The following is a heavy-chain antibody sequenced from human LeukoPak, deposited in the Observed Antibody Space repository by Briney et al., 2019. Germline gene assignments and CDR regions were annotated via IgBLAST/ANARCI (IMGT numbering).Heavy chain of an antibody. D-gene: IGHD6-13*01. CDR1: GGSISSYY. V-gene: IGHV4-59*12. Sequence: PSETLSLTCTVSGGSISSYYWSWIRQPPGKGLEWIGYIYYSGSTNYNPSLKSRVTMSVDTSKNQFTLKLNSVTAADTAVYYCAREERQRLYFGYWGQGTLVTVSS. CDR2: IYYSGST. J-gene: IGHJ4*02. CDR3: AREERQRLYFGY.